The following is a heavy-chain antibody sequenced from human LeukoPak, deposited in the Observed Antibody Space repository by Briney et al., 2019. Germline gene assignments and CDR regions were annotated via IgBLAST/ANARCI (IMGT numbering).Heavy chain of an antibody. J-gene: IGHJ6*02. D-gene: IGHD2-2*02. Sequence: PGGSLRLSCAASGFTFSSYGMHWVRQAPGKGLEWVAVISYDGSNKYYADSVKGRFTISRDNSKNTLYLQMNSLRAEDTAVYYCAKDTRYCSSTSCYTGYYYYYGMDVWGQGTTVTVSS. CDR3: AKDTRYCSSTSCYTGYYYYYGMDV. V-gene: IGHV3-30*18. CDR1: GFTFSSYG. CDR2: ISYDGSNK.